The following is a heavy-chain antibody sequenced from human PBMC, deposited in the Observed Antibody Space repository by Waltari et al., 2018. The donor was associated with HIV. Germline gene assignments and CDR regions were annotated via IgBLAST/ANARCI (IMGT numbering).Heavy chain of an antibody. CDR3: TKVGMTTVTSYAIEI. V-gene: IGHV3-9*01. CDR1: GFNFDDYA. J-gene: IGHJ3*02. D-gene: IGHD4-17*01. CDR2: SSWNSDTI. Sequence: EVQLVESGGGLVQPGGSLRLYCEASGFNFDDYAMHWVRQAPGKGREWVSGSSWNSDTIGYADSVKGRVTISRDNAKNSLSLQMTSLRAEDTALYYCTKVGMTTVTSYAIEIWGQGTMVTVSS.